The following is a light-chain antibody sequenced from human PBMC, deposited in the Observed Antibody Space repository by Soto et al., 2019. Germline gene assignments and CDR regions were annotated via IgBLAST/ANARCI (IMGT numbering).Light chain of an antibody. V-gene: IGLV1-44*01. CDR2: SNN. CDR3: AAWDDRLNGPV. J-gene: IGLJ2*01. Sequence: QSVLTQPPSASGTPGQRVTISCSGSSSNIGSNTVNWYQQLPGTAPKLLIYSNNQRPSGVPDRFSGSKSGTSASLAISGLQSEDEADYYCAAWDDRLNGPVFGGGTQLTLL. CDR1: SSNIGSNT.